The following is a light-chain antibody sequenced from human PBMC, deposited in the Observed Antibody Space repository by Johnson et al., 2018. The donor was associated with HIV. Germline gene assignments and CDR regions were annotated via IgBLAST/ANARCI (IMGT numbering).Light chain of an antibody. J-gene: IGLJ1*01. V-gene: IGLV1-51*02. CDR2: ENN. Sequence: QSVLTQPPSVSAAPGQKVTISCSGTTSNIGSTSVSWYQQLPGTAPKLLIYENNKRPSGIPDRFSGSKSGTSATLGITGLQAGDEADYYCGTWDSSLNGYVFATGTKVTVL. CDR3: GTWDSSLNGYV. CDR1: TSNIGSTS.